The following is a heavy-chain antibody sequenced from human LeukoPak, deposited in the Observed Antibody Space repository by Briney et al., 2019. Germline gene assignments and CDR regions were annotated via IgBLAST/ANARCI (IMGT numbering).Heavy chain of an antibody. CDR1: GYTLTELP. CDR3: ARGIRYNWNYGSRNWFDP. V-gene: IGHV1-2*02. D-gene: IGHD1-7*01. J-gene: IGHJ5*02. CDR2: INPNSGGT. Sequence: ASVKVSGKVSGYTLTELPMHWVRQAPGQGLEWMGWINPNSGGTNYAQKFQGRVTMTRDTSISTAYMELSRLRSDDTAVYYCARGIRYNWNYGSRNWFDPWGQGTLVTVSS.